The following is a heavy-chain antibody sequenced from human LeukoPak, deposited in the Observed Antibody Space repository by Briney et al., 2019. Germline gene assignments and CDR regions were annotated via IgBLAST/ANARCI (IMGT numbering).Heavy chain of an antibody. V-gene: IGHV4-38-2*02. CDR3: ARHISLGWYGSDHFDY. CDR2: IYYSGST. CDR1: GYSISSGYY. J-gene: IGHJ4*02. Sequence: SETLSLTCTVSGYSISSGYYWGWIRQPPGQGLEWIGSIYYSGSTYYNPSLKSRVTISVDTSKNQFSLKLSSVTAADTAVYYCARHISLGWYGSDHFDYWGQGTLVTVSS. D-gene: IGHD2-15*01.